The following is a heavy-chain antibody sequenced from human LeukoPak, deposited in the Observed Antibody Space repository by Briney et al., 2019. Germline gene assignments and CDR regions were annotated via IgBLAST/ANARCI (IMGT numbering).Heavy chain of an antibody. Sequence: PGESLKISCKGSGYSFTNYWIGWVRQMPGKGLEWMGIIYPGDSDTRYSPSFQGQVTISADKSISTAYLQWSSLKASDTAMYYCARRISNYYDSSGYYSLDYWGQGTLVTVSS. CDR1: GYSFTNYW. J-gene: IGHJ4*02. CDR2: IYPGDSDT. D-gene: IGHD3-22*01. V-gene: IGHV5-51*01. CDR3: ARRISNYYDSSGYYSLDY.